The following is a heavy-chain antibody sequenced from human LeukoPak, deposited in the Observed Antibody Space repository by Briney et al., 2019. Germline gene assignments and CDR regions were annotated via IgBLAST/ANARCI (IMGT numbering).Heavy chain of an antibody. D-gene: IGHD3-10*01. CDR1: GFTFDDYA. V-gene: IGHV3-9*01. CDR3: AKDITGYYGSGSPDY. CDR2: ISWNSGSI. J-gene: IGHJ4*02. Sequence: GGSLRLSCAASGFTFDDYAMHWVRQAPGKGLEWVSGISWNSGSIGYADSVKGRFTISRDNAKNSLYLQMNSLRAEDTALYYCAKDITGYYGSGSPDYWGQGTLVTVSS.